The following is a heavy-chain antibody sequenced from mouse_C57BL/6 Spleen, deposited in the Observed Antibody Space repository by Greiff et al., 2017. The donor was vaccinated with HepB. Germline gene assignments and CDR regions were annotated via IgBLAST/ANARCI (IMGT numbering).Heavy chain of an antibody. V-gene: IGHV5-6*02. CDR3: ARMGEGGYFYWYFDV. J-gene: IGHJ1*03. D-gene: IGHD2-3*01. CDR1: GFTFSSYG. Sequence: EVMLVESGGDLVKPGGSLKLSCAASGFTFSSYGMSWVRQTPDKRLEWVATISSGGSYTYYPASVKGRFTISRDNAKNTLYLQMSSLKSEDTAMYYCARMGEGGYFYWYFDVWGTWTTVTVSS. CDR2: ISSGGSYT.